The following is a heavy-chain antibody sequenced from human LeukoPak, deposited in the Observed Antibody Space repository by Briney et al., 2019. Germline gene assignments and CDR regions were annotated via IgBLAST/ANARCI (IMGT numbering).Heavy chain of an antibody. CDR1: GFTFSGHF. CDR2: ISINGDKT. Sequence: GGSLRLSCSASGFTFSGHFMHWVRQAPGKGLEYVSSISINGDKTYYAESVKGRFTISRDNSKNTLYLQMNSLTAEDTAVYFCAKDLLSNNWYFSGCDCWGQGTLVTVSS. J-gene: IGHJ4*02. V-gene: IGHV3-64*04. D-gene: IGHD6-13*01. CDR3: AKDLLSNNWYFSGCDC.